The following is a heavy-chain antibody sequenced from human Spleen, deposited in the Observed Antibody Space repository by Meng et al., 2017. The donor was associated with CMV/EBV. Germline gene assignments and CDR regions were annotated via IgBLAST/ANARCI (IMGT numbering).Heavy chain of an antibody. J-gene: IGHJ5*02. CDR3: ARDAAARSWFDP. CDR2: FDLQDGET. D-gene: IGHD6-6*01. V-gene: IGHV1-24*01. Sequence: ASVKVSCKASGYTFTGYYMHWVRQAPGKGLEWLGGFDLQDGETVYAQKFQGRVTMTEDTSTDTAYMEMNSLRAEDTALYYCARDAAARSWFDPWGQGTLVTVSS. CDR1: GYTFTGYY.